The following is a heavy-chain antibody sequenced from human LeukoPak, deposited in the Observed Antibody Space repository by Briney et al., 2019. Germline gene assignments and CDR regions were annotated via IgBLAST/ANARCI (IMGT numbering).Heavy chain of an antibody. CDR3: ARGLYSNHYYHYYMDV. J-gene: IGHJ6*03. CDR1: GGSFSGYY. Sequence: PSETLSLTCAVYGGSFSGYYWSWIRQPAGKGLERVGRIYTSGGTYYNPSLRSRVTISVDTSENQFSLKLTSVTAADTAVYYCARGLYSNHYYHYYMDVWGKGTTVTVSS. V-gene: IGHV4-59*10. CDR2: IYTSGGT. D-gene: IGHD6-13*01.